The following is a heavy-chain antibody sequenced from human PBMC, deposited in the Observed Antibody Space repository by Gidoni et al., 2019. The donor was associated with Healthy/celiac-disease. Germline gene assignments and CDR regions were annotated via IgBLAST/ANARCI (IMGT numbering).Heavy chain of an antibody. Sequence: EVQLLESGGGLVQPGGSLCRSCAASGFPFSSSAMGWVRPAPGKGLEWVSAISGSGGSTYYADSVKGRFTISRDNSKNTLYLQMNSLRAEDTAVYYCAKVDPVTMVRSYYGMDVWGQGTTVTVSS. CDR2: ISGSGGST. V-gene: IGHV3-23*01. D-gene: IGHD3-10*01. CDR1: GFPFSSSA. J-gene: IGHJ6*02. CDR3: AKVDPVTMVRSYYGMDV.